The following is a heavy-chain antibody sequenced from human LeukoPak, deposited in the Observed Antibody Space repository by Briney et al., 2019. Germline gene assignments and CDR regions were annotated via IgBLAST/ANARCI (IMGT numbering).Heavy chain of an antibody. V-gene: IGHV4-59*08. J-gene: IGHJ5*02. CDR2: IYYSGST. Sequence: SETLSLTCTVSGGSISSYYWSWIRQPPGKGLEWIGHIYYSGSTNYNPSLKSRVTISVDTSKNQFSLKLSSVTAADTAVYYCARGDVDTAMVGPWFDPWGQGTLVTVSS. CDR3: ARGDVDTAMVGPWFDP. CDR1: GGSISSYY. D-gene: IGHD5-18*01.